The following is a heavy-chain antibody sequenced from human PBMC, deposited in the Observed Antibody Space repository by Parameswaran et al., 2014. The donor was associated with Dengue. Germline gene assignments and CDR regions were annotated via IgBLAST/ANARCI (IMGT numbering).Heavy chain of an antibody. J-gene: IGHJ6*02. CDR2: IYYSGST. V-gene: IGHV4-39*01. Sequence: ASETLSLTCTVSGGSISSSSYYWGWIRQPPGKGLEWIGSIYYSGSTYYNPSLKSRVTISVDTSKNQFSLKLSSVTAADTAVYYCARLEHYDILTGYYPNKTWGQGTTVTVSS. CDR1: GGSISSSSYY. D-gene: IGHD3-9*01. CDR3: ARLEHYDILTGYYPNKT.